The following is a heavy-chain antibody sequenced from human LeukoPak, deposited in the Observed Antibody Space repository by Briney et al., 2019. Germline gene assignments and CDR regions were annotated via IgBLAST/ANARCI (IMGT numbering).Heavy chain of an antibody. CDR2: INPSGGST. D-gene: IGHD2/OR15-2a*01. CDR1: GYTFTSYY. Sequence: ASVKVSCKASGYTFTSYYMHWVRQAPGQGLEWMGIINPSGGSTSYTRKFQGRVTMTRDTSTTTVYMELSSLRSQDTAVHYCARHKEVGDYYYFDYWGQGTLVTVSS. CDR3: ARHKEVGDYYYFDY. J-gene: IGHJ4*02. V-gene: IGHV1-46*01.